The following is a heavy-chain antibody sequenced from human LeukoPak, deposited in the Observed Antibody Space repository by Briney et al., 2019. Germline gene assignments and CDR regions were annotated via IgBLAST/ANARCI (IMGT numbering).Heavy chain of an antibody. D-gene: IGHD1-26*01. CDR1: GGSISSYY. V-gene: IGHV4-59*01. CDR2: IYYSGST. Sequence: SGTLSLTCTVSGGSISSYYWSWIRQPPGKGLEWIGYIYYSGSTNYNPSLKSRVTISVDTSKNQFSLKLSSVTAADTAVYYCARVPSGTVLAGAFDIWGQGTMVTVSS. J-gene: IGHJ3*02. CDR3: ARVPSGTVLAGAFDI.